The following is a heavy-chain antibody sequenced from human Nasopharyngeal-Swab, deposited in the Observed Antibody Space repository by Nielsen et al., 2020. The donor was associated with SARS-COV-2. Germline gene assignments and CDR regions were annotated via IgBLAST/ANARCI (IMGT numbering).Heavy chain of an antibody. Sequence: GESLKISCAASGFTFSSYGMHWVRQAPGKGLEWISYISSSGTTIYYADSVKGRFTISRDNAKKSVYLQMNSLRTEDTAVYYCARVHDFWTVSYYDMDVWGQGTTVTVSS. V-gene: IGHV3-48*04. CDR2: ISSSGTTI. CDR1: GFTFSSYG. J-gene: IGHJ6*02. D-gene: IGHD3-3*01. CDR3: ARVHDFWTVSYYDMDV.